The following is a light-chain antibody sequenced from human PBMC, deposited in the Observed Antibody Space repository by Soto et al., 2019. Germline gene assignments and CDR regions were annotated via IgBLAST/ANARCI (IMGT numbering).Light chain of an antibody. CDR2: RAV. J-gene: IGKJ1*01. CDR3: QQYGTTPWT. V-gene: IGKV3-20*01. Sequence: EIVLTQSPGTLSLSPGERATLSCRASQSVRNDHVAWYQQKTGQAPRLFISRAVTRAIGIPDRFSGSGSGTGFTLTISSLEPEDFALYYCQQYGTTPWTFGQGTKV. CDR1: QSVRNDH.